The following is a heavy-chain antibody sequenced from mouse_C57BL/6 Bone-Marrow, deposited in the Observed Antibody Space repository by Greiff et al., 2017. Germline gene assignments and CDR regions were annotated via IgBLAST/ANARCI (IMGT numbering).Heavy chain of an antibody. CDR1: GYTFTSYW. V-gene: IGHV1-5*01. D-gene: IGHD2-5*01. CDR3: TRGNYSNSNWNEAGLAY. CDR2: IYPGNSDT. Sequence: VQLQQSGTVLARPGASVKMSCKTSGYTFTSYWMHWVKQRPGQGLEWIGAIYPGNSDTSYNQKFKGKAKLTAVTSASTAYMELSSLTIEDSAVXYCTRGNYSNSNWNEAGLAYWGQGTLVTVSA. J-gene: IGHJ3*01.